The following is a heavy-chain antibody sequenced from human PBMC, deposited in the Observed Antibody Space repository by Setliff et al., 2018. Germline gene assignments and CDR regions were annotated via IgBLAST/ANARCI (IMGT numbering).Heavy chain of an antibody. CDR1: GGTFSSYA. Sequence: ASVKVSCKASGGTFSSYAISWVRQAPGHGLEWMGGIIPMFRTGKYAQRFQGRVTITADESTTTAYMELSSLRVEDTAIYYCARGKMDVVAAGGKYCAMDVWGQGTAVTVSS. CDR3: ARGKMDVVAAGGKYCAMDV. D-gene: IGHD6-13*01. CDR2: IIPMFRTG. V-gene: IGHV1-69*13. J-gene: IGHJ6*02.